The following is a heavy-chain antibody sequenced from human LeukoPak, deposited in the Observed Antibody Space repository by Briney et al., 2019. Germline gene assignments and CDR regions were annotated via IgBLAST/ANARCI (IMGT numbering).Heavy chain of an antibody. CDR3: ARDRELGY. CDR1: GFTFTNYA. J-gene: IGHJ4*02. Sequence: GGSLRLSCAASGFTFTNYAMSWVRQAPGKGPEWVSSVSGSGGSTYCGESVKGRFAISRDNSKTTLYLQMYRLRPEDTAVYYCARDRELGYWGQGTLVTVSS. D-gene: IGHD1-1*01. V-gene: IGHV3-23*01. CDR2: VSGSGGST.